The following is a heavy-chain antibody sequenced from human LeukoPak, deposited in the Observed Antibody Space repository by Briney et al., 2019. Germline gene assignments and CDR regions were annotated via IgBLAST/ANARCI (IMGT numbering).Heavy chain of an antibody. Sequence: GGSLRLSCAASGFTFSSYAMSWVRQAPGKGLEWVSAISGSGGSTYYADSVKGRFTISRDNSKNTLYLQMNSLRAEDTAVYYCAKDPVCSSTSCYNYWGQGTLVTVSS. J-gene: IGHJ4*02. V-gene: IGHV3-23*01. CDR1: GFTFSSYA. CDR3: AKDPVCSSTSCYNY. D-gene: IGHD2-2*02. CDR2: ISGSGGST.